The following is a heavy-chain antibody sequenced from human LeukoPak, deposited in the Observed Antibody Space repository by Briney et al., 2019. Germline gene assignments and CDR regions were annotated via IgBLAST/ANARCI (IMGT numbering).Heavy chain of an antibody. CDR3: ARDPAEIRGDAFDI. CDR1: GFTFSTYA. CDR2: ISGSGDST. Sequence: GGSLRLSCAASGFTFSTYAVNWVRQAPGKGLEWVSTISGSGDSTYYADSVKGRFTISRDNAKNSLYLQMNSLRAEDTAVYYCARDPAEIRGDAFDIWGQGTMVTVSS. D-gene: IGHD5-24*01. V-gene: IGHV3-21*01. J-gene: IGHJ3*02.